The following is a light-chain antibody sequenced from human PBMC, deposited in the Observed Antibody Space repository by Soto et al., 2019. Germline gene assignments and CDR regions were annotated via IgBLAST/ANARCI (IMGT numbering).Light chain of an antibody. CDR1: QSVRSN. J-gene: IGKJ1*01. CDR3: QQRSNWPAWT. CDR2: DAS. Sequence: EIMLTQSPATLSLSPGERASLSCRASQSVRSNLAWYQQKPGQAPRLLIYDASNRATGIPARFSGSGSGTDFTLTISSLEPQDFAVYSCQQRSNWPAWTFGQGTKVEIK. V-gene: IGKV3-11*01.